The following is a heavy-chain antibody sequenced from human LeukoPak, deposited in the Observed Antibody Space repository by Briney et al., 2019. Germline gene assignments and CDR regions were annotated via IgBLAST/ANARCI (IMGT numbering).Heavy chain of an antibody. Sequence: SSETLSLTCTVSGGSISIYYWSWIRQPPGKGLEWIGYIYYSGSTNYNPSLKSRVTISVDTSKNQFSLKLSSVTAADTAVYYCARDSAVTTSYYYYGMDVWGQGTTVTVSS. V-gene: IGHV4-59*01. CDR1: GGSISIYY. J-gene: IGHJ6*02. D-gene: IGHD4-17*01. CDR2: IYYSGST. CDR3: ARDSAVTTSYYYYGMDV.